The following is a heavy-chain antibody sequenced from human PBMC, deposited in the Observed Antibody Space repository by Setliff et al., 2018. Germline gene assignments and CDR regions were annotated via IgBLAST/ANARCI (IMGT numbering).Heavy chain of an antibody. V-gene: IGHV4-34*01. CDR2: INHSGST. CDR1: GGSFSGYY. D-gene: IGHD2-2*01. Sequence: SETLSFTCAVYGGSFSGYYWSWIRQPPGKGLEWIGEINHSGSTNYNPSLKSRVTISVDTSKNQFSLKLSSVTAADTAVYYCARGVYCSSTSCSPGLNWFDPWGQGTLVTVSS. J-gene: IGHJ5*02. CDR3: ARGVYCSSTSCSPGLNWFDP.